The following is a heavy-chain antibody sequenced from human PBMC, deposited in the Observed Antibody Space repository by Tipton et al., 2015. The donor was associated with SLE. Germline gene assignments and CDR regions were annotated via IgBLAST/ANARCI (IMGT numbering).Heavy chain of an antibody. Sequence: TLSLTCTVSGGSISGYSWSWVRQPPGKGLEWIGYIYHSGSTNYNPSLKSRVTMSVDTSENQFSLKLTSVTAADTAVYYCARGYCGGGVCYGRGFFDHWGQGNLVTVSS. D-gene: IGHD2-8*02. CDR2: IYHSGST. V-gene: IGHV4-59*01. CDR3: ARGYCGGGVCYGRGFFDH. CDR1: GGSISGYS. J-gene: IGHJ4*02.